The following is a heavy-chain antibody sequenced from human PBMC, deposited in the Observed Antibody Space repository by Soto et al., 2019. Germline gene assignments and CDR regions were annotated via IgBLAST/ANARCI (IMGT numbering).Heavy chain of an antibody. J-gene: IGHJ3*02. CDR1: GFTFSSYG. V-gene: IGHV3-30*18. CDR3: AKDRYDSSGYPDAFDI. CDR2: ISYDGSNK. Sequence: QVQLVESGGGVVQPGRSLRLSCAASGFTFSSYGMHWVRQAPGKGLEWVAVISYDGSNKYCADSVKGRFTISRDNSKNTLYLQMNSLRAEDTAVYYCAKDRYDSSGYPDAFDIWGQGTMVTVSS. D-gene: IGHD3-22*01.